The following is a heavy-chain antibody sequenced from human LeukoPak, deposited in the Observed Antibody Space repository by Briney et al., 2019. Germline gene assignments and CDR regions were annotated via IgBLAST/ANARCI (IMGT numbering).Heavy chain of an antibody. V-gene: IGHV3-23*01. CDR1: GFTFSSYA. CDR2: ISASGGST. D-gene: IGHD3-3*01. CDR3: AKDRFSGS. Sequence: GGSLRLSCAASGFTFSSYAMNWVRQPPGKGLEWVSIISASGGSTYYADSVKGRFTISRDNSKNTLYLQMDSLRPEDTAVYYCAKDRFSGSWGQGTLATVSS. J-gene: IGHJ5*02.